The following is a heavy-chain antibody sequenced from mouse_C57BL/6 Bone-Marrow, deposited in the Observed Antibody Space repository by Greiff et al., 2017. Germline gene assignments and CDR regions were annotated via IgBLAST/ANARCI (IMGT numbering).Heavy chain of an antibody. D-gene: IGHD2-4*01. J-gene: IGHJ3*01. Sequence: EVQLQQSGTVLARPGASVKMSCKTSGYTFTSYWMHWVKQRPGQGLEWIGAIYPGNSDTSYNQKFKGKAKLTAVTSASTAYMELSSLTTEDSAVYYCTCYDYDVGAWFAYWGQGTLVTVSA. CDR3: TCYDYDVGAWFAY. CDR1: GYTFTSYW. CDR2: IYPGNSDT. V-gene: IGHV1-5*01.